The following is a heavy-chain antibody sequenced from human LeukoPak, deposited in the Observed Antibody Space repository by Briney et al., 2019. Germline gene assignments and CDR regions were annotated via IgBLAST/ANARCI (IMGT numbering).Heavy chain of an antibody. D-gene: IGHD6-6*01. CDR3: ARQRYSSSSEIDC. CDR1: GGSISSGGYY. Sequence: KPSETLSLTCTVSGGSISSGGYYWSWIRQHPGEGLEWIGYIYYSGSTYYNPSLKSRVTISVDTSKNQFFMKLSSVTAADTAVYYCARQRYSSSSEIDCWGQGTLVTVSS. V-gene: IGHV4-31*03. J-gene: IGHJ4*02. CDR2: IYYSGST.